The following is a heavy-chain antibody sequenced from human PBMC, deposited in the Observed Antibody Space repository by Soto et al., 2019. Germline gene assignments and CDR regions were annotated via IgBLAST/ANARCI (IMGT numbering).Heavy chain of an antibody. D-gene: IGHD3-16*02. CDR1: GYTFTSYY. CDR2: INPSGGST. CDR3: ARGSSLMITFGGVIGLFDY. Sequence: QVQLVQSGAEVKKPGASVKVSCKASGYTFTSYYMHWVRQAPGQGLEWMGIINPSGGSTSYAQKFQGRVTMTRDTSTSTVYMELSSLRSEDTAVYYCARGSSLMITFGGVIGLFDYWGQGTLVTVSS. V-gene: IGHV1-46*01. J-gene: IGHJ4*02.